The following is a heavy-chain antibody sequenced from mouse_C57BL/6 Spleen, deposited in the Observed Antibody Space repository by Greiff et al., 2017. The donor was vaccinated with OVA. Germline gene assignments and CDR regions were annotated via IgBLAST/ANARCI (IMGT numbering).Heavy chain of an antibody. CDR3: ARNVGVDGYYGGAMDY. V-gene: IGHV2-2*01. CDR2: IWSGGST. D-gene: IGHD2-3*01. CDR1: GFSLTSYG. Sequence: QVQLKQSGPGLVQPSQSLSITCTVSGFSLTSYGVHWVRQSPGKGLEWLGVIWSGGSTDYNAAFISRLSISKDNSKSQVFFKMNSLQADDTAIYYCARNVGVDGYYGGAMDYWGQGTSVTVSS. J-gene: IGHJ4*01.